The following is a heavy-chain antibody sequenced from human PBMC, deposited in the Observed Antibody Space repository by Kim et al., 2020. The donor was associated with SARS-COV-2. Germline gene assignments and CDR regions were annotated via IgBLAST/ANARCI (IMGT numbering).Heavy chain of an antibody. V-gene: IGHV3-48*02. CDR3: ARDRSYDDYGPYYYGMDV. J-gene: IGHJ6*02. D-gene: IGHD4-17*01. Sequence: VKGRVTISRENAKNSLYLQMNSLRDEDTAVYYCARDRSYDDYGPYYYGMDVWGQGTTVTVSS.